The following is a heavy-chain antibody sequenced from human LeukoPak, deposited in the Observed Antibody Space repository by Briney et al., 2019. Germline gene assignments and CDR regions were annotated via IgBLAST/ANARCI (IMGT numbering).Heavy chain of an antibody. J-gene: IGHJ4*02. V-gene: IGHV4-59*02. CDR1: GVSVSNHY. D-gene: IGHD6-19*01. CDR2: FYYSGGT. CDR3: ARHSSGWHFDS. Sequence: SETLSLTCTVSGVSVSNHYWRWIRQPPGKGLEWIGWFYYSGGTYFNPSLGSRVTISADTSRDHLSLNLRSLTAADTAVYYCARHSSGWHFDSWDQGPLVTVSS.